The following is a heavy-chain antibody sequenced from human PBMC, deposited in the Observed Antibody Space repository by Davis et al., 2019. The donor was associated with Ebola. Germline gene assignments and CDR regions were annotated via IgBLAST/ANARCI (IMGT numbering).Heavy chain of an antibody. CDR3: AKSRIGSGFH. CDR2: IYYSGTT. D-gene: IGHD6-19*01. Sequence: MPSETLSLTCTVSGGSLSSSSYYWGWIRPSPGKGLEWIGYIYYSGTTSYNPSLKSRVSISVDTSKNQFSLRLTSVTADNTAVYYCAKSRIGSGFHWGQGTLVTVSS. CDR1: GGSLSSSSYY. V-gene: IGHV4-61*01. J-gene: IGHJ1*01.